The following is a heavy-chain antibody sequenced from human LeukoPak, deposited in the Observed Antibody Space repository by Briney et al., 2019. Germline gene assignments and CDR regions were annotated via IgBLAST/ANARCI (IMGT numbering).Heavy chain of an antibody. J-gene: IGHJ4*02. V-gene: IGHV1-18*01. CDR1: GYTFTTYG. CDR2: ISTSNGET. D-gene: IGHD6-13*01. CDR3: VRDETSAAAPAC. Sequence: ASMKVSCKASGYTFTTYGIAWVRQAPGQGLEWLGWISTSNGETNSAQTIKGRVTMTTDTSTSIAYMELRSLRSDDTAVYYCVRDETSAAAPACWGQGTLITVSS.